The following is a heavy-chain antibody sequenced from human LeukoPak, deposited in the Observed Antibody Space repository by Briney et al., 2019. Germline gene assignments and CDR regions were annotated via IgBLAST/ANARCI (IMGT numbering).Heavy chain of an antibody. J-gene: IGHJ4*02. D-gene: IGHD6-19*01. CDR2: ISYDGSNK. V-gene: IGHV3-30-3*01. CDR1: GFTFSSYA. Sequence: GGSLRLSCAASGFTFSSYAMHWVRQAPGKGLEWVAVISYDGSNKYYADSVKGRFTISRDNSKNTLYLQMDSLRAEDTAVYYCARDLEQWLVPSEHFDYWGQGTLVTVSS. CDR3: ARDLEQWLVPSEHFDY.